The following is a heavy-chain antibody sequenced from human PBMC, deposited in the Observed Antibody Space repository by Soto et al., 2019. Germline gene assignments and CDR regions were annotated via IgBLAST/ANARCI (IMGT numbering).Heavy chain of an antibody. CDR1: GFTFSSYA. V-gene: IGHV3-23*01. Sequence: VGSLRLSCAASGFTFSSYAMSWVRQAPGKGLEWVSAISGSGGSTYYADSVKGRFTISRDNSKNTLYLQMNSLRAEDTAVYYCAKDWLTMIVVGAFDYWGQGTLVTVSS. CDR3: AKDWLTMIVVGAFDY. J-gene: IGHJ4*02. D-gene: IGHD3-22*01. CDR2: ISGSGGST.